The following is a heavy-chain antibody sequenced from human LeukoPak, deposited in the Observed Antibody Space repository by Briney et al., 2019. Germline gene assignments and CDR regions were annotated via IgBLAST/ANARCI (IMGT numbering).Heavy chain of an antibody. Sequence: PGGSLRLSCAASGFTVSNSYMSWVRQAPGKGLEWVSRISGTGGTTFYADSVKGRFTISRDNSKNTLYLQMNSLRAEDTAVYYCAKRLAMTGTYHFDYWGQGTLVTVSS. J-gene: IGHJ4*02. CDR2: ISGTGGTT. D-gene: IGHD6-19*01. CDR1: GFTVSNSY. V-gene: IGHV3-23*01. CDR3: AKRLAMTGTYHFDY.